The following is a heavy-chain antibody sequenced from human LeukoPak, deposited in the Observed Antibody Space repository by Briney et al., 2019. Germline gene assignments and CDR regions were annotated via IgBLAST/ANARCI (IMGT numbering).Heavy chain of an antibody. V-gene: IGHV4-4*07. CDR2: IYSSGST. CDR1: GGSIRSYS. J-gene: IGHJ5*02. CDR3: ARGGAVPAYNWFDP. Sequence: KPSETLSLTCTVSGGSIRSYSWSWFRQPAGKGLEWIGRIYSSGSTNYKPSLKSRVTMSVDTSKNHFSLNLSSVTAADTAIYYCARGGAVPAYNWFDPWGQGTLVSVCS. D-gene: IGHD6-19*01.